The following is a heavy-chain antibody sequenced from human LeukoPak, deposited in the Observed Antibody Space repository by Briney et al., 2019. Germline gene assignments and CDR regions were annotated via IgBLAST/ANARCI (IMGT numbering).Heavy chain of an antibody. CDR2: ISGSGTIT. Sequence: GGSLRLSCAASGFTFSTYAMSWVRQAPGKGLEWVAAISGSGTITYYADSVEGRFTISRDNSKNTLYLQMNSLRAEDTAVYSCAKDGVGWYYNFDYWGLGTLVTVSS. CDR1: GFTFSTYA. J-gene: IGHJ4*02. V-gene: IGHV3-23*01. CDR3: AKDGVGWYYNFDY. D-gene: IGHD6-19*01.